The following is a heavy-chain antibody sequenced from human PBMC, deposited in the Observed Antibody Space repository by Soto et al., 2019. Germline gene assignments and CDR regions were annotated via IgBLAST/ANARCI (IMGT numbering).Heavy chain of an antibody. J-gene: IGHJ6*02. V-gene: IGHV3-21*01. D-gene: IGHD6-6*01. CDR1: GFTFSSYS. CDR3: ARNESSNIYGMDV. CDR2: ISSSSFSI. Sequence: LRLSCAASGFTFSSYSMNWVRQAPGKGLEWVSSISSSSFSINYADSVKGRFSISRDNAQNSLHLQMNNLRAEDTAVYYCARNESSNIYGMDVWGQGTTVTVSS.